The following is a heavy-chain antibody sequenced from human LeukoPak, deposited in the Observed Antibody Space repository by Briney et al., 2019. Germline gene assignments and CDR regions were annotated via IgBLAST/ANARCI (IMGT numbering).Heavy chain of an antibody. V-gene: IGHV4-59*08. CDR2: IYNSGST. Sequence: SETLSLTCSVSGGSISSYLWSWIRQPPGKGLESIGCIYNSGSTNYNPSLKSRVTISVDTSKNQFSLKLTSVTAADTAVYYCAKSPNRYNWNYNNDALDMWGQGTMVTVSS. J-gene: IGHJ3*02. CDR1: GGSISSYL. CDR3: AKSPNRYNWNYNNDALDM. D-gene: IGHD1-7*01.